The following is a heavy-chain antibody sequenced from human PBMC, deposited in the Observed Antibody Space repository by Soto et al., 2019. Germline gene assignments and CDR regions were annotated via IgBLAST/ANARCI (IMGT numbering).Heavy chain of an antibody. V-gene: IGHV1-69*05. CDR1: GGTFSSYA. CDR2: IIPIFGTA. J-gene: IGHJ4*02. CDR3: AIQYYDFWSGYSSYFDY. D-gene: IGHD3-3*01. Sequence: ASVKVSCKASGGTFSSYAISWVRQAPGQGLEWMGWIIPIFGTANYAQKFQGRVTITTDESTSTAYMELRSLRSDDTAVYYCAIQYYDFWSGYSSYFDYWGQGTLVTVSS.